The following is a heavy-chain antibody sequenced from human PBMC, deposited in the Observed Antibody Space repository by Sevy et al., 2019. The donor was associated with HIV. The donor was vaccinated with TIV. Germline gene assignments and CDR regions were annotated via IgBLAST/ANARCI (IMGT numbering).Heavy chain of an antibody. Sequence: ASVKVSCKASGGTFSSYAISWVRQAPGQGLEWMGGIIPIFGTANYAQKFQGRVTITADESTSTAYMELSSLRSEDTAVYYCAGNRRVGGRALNYYGMDVWGQGTTVTVSS. CDR2: IIPIFGTA. J-gene: IGHJ6*02. V-gene: IGHV1-69*13. D-gene: IGHD3-3*01. CDR1: GGTFSSYA. CDR3: AGNRRVGGRALNYYGMDV.